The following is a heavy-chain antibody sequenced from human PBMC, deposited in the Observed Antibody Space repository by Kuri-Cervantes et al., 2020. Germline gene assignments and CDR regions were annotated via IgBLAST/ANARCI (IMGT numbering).Heavy chain of an antibody. D-gene: IGHD3-10*01. Sequence: ASVKVSCKASGGTFSSYTISWVRQAPGQGLEWMGWISAYNGNTNYAQKLQGRVTMTTDTSTSTAYMELRSLRSDNTAVYYWARDRGPRGGAWFDPWGQGTLVTVYS. CDR1: GGTFSSYT. J-gene: IGHJ5*02. CDR2: ISAYNGNT. V-gene: IGHV1-18*01. CDR3: ARDRGPRGGAWFDP.